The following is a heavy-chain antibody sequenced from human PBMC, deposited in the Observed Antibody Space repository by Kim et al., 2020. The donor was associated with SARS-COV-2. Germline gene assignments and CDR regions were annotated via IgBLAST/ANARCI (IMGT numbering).Heavy chain of an antibody. CDR3: AKDTVYLLAVAADY. V-gene: IGHV3-30*18. J-gene: IGHJ4*02. CDR1: GFTFSSYG. D-gene: IGHD6-19*01. CDR2: ISYDGSNK. Sequence: GGSLRLSCAASGFTFSSYGMHWVRQAPGKGLEWVAVISYDGSNKYYADSVKGRFTISRDNSKNTLYLQMNSLRAEDTAVYYCAKDTVYLLAVAADYWGQGTLVTVSS.